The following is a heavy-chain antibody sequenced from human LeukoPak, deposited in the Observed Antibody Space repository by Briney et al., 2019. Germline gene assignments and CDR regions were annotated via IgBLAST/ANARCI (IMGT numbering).Heavy chain of an antibody. J-gene: IGHJ4*02. D-gene: IGHD6-13*01. V-gene: IGHV1-2*02. Sequence: SVKVSCKASGYTFTGYYMHWVRQAPGQGLEWMGWINPNSGGTNYAQKFQGRVTMTRDTSISTAYMELSRLRSDDTAVYYCARERYSSSWSYFDYWGQGTLVTVSS. CDR1: GYTFTGYY. CDR2: INPNSGGT. CDR3: ARERYSSSWSYFDY.